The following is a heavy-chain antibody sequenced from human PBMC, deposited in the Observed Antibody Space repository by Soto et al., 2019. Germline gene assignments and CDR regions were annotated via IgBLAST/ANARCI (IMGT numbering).Heavy chain of an antibody. CDR2: IIPIFSTP. Sequence: QVQLVQSGAEVKKPGSSVKVSCKTSGGTFGSYAISWVRQAPGQGLEWMGGIIPIFSTPNYAQKFQGRVTITADESMSTAYMELSSLRSEDTAVYYCARPIQYYFDTSAQSAWFDPWGQGTLVTVSS. J-gene: IGHJ5*02. V-gene: IGHV1-69*12. CDR1: GGTFGSYA. D-gene: IGHD3-22*01. CDR3: ARPIQYYFDTSAQSAWFDP.